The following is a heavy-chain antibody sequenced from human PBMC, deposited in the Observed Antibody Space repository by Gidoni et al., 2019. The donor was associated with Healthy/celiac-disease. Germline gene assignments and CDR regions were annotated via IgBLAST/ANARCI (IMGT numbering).Heavy chain of an antibody. Sequence: EVQLLESGGGLVQPGGSLRLSCAASGFTFSSYAMSWVRQAPGKGLECVSAISGSGGSTYYADSVKGRFTISRDNSKNTLYLQMNSLRAEDTAVYYCAKDEPPNYDFWSGYPIFDYWGQGTLVTVSS. CDR2: ISGSGGST. J-gene: IGHJ4*02. CDR3: AKDEPPNYDFWSGYPIFDY. D-gene: IGHD3-3*01. CDR1: GFTFSSYA. V-gene: IGHV3-23*01.